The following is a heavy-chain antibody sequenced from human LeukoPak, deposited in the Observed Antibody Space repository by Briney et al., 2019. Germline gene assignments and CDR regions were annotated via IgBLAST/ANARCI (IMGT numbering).Heavy chain of an antibody. D-gene: IGHD5-24*01. J-gene: IGHJ4*02. Sequence: NSSETLSLTCTVSGGSISSSSYYWGWIRQPPGKGLEWIGSIYYSGSTYYSPSLKSRVTISVDTSKNQFSLKLSSVTAADTAVYYCASLAVEMATMEGDYWGQGTLVTVSS. CDR2: IYYSGST. CDR1: GGSISSSSYY. CDR3: ASLAVEMATMEGDY. V-gene: IGHV4-39*01.